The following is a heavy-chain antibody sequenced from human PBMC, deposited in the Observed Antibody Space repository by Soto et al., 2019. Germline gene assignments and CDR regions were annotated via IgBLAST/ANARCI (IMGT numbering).Heavy chain of an antibody. J-gene: IGHJ4*02. CDR1: GGSFSGYY. CDR3: AGLAYFDY. V-gene: IGHV4-34*01. CDR2: INHSGST. Sequence: SETLSLTCAVYGGSFSGYYWSWIRQPPGKGLEWIGEINHSGSTNYNPSLKSRVTISVDTSKNQFSLKLSSVTAADTAVYYCAGLAYFDYWGQGTLVTVSS.